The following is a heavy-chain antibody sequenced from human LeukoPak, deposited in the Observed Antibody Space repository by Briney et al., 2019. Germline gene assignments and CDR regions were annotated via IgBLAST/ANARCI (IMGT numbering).Heavy chain of an antibody. J-gene: IGHJ4*02. V-gene: IGHV4-34*01. Sequence: PSETLSLTCAVYGGSFSGYYWSWIRQPPGKGLEWIGEINHSGTNNSHPSLNSRATISVDTSKTQFSLNLSFVTAADTAIYYCARLSYYDNSDFALFDYWGQGTLVTVSS. CDR1: GGSFSGYY. D-gene: IGHD3-22*01. CDR2: INHSGTN. CDR3: ARLSYYDNSDFALFDY.